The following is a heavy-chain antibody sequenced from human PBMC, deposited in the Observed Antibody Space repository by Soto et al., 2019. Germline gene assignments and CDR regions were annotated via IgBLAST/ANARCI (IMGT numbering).Heavy chain of an antibody. J-gene: IGHJ4*01. Sequence: GGSLRLSCAASGFTFNSFAMTWVRQAPGKGLEWVSIISSSGDGKYYVDSVKGRFTISRDNSRNTLNLQMNSLRAKDTAVYYCGSVFEYWGHGTLVTVSS. CDR3: GSVFEY. CDR1: GFTFNSFA. V-gene: IGHV3-23*01. CDR2: ISSSGDGK.